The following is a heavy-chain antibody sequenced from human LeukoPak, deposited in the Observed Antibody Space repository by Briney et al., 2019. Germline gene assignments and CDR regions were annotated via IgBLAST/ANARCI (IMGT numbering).Heavy chain of an antibody. CDR1: GGSISSGDYY. CDR3: ARGYCSSTSCYLDY. D-gene: IGHD2-2*01. Sequence: TLSLTCTVSGGSISSGDYYWSWIRQPPGKGLEWIGYIYYSGSTYYNPSLKSRVTISVDTSKNQFSLRLSSVTAADTAVYYCARGYCSSTSCYLDYWGQGTLVTVSS. CDR2: IYYSGST. V-gene: IGHV4-30-4*08. J-gene: IGHJ4*02.